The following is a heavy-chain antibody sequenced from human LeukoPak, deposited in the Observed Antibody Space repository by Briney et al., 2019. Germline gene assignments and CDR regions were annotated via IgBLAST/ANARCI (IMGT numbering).Heavy chain of an antibody. Sequence: GGSLRLSCAASGFTFSSYAMHWVRQAPEKGLEWVANIKQDGSEKYYVDSVKGRFTISRDNAKNSLYLQMNSLRAEDTAVYYCARAHYRSGGSCYSLFDYWGQGTLVTVSS. J-gene: IGHJ4*02. CDR3: ARAHYRSGGSCYSLFDY. CDR2: IKQDGSEK. D-gene: IGHD2-15*01. CDR1: GFTFSSYA. V-gene: IGHV3-7*03.